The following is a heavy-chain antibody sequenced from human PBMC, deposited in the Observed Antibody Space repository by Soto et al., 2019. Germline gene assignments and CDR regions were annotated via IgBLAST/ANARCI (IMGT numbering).Heavy chain of an antibody. V-gene: IGHV4-39*01. J-gene: IGHJ4*02. Sequence: SETLSLTCSLSGASITSTTYFWAWIRQPPGKGLEWVGSIYYRGKTHYNPSLKSRTTISVDRYRNQFSLQVSSVTAADTAVYYCAKNLPRTGRFDYWGQGTVVTVS. CDR3: AKNLPRTGRFDY. CDR1: GASITSTTYF. CDR2: IYYRGKT.